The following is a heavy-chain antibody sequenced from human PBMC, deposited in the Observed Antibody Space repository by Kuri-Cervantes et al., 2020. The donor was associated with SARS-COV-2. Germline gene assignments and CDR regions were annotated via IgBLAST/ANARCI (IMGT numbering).Heavy chain of an antibody. D-gene: IGHD6-13*01. CDR3: AREISQSIAAAGTPLDY. J-gene: IGHJ4*02. Sequence: GGSLRLSCAASGFTFSSYAMHWVRQAPGKGLEWVAVISYDGSNKYYADSVKGRFTISRDNSENTLYLQMNSLRAEDTAVYYCAREISQSIAAAGTPLDYWGQGTLVTVSS. CDR2: ISYDGSNK. CDR1: GFTFSSYA. V-gene: IGHV3-30-3*01.